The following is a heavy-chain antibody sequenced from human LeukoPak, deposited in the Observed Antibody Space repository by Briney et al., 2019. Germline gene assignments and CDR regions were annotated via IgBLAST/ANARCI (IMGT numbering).Heavy chain of an antibody. Sequence: GGSLRLSCAASGFTVSSNYMSWVRQAPGKGLEWVGFIRSKSYGGATEYAASLKGGFTISRDDSKNIAYLQMNSLKTEDAAVYYCTRGVINFYYFDYWGQGTLVTVSS. D-gene: IGHD3-16*02. J-gene: IGHJ4*02. CDR2: IRSKSYGGAT. V-gene: IGHV3-49*04. CDR3: TRGVINFYYFDY. CDR1: GFTVSSNY.